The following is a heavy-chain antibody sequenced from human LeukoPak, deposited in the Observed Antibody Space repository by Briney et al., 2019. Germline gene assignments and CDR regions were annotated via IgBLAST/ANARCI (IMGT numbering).Heavy chain of an antibody. CDR1: GFPANTYA. CDR3: AKDLFPYSSSTIDY. CDR2: ISYDGRNK. Sequence: PGGSLRLSCAASGFPANTYAFHWVRQAPGKGLEWVAVISYDGRNKNYAESVKGRFTISRDNSNNTLYLQMNSLRAEDTAVYYCAKDLFPYSSSTIDYWGQGTLVTVSS. D-gene: IGHD6-6*01. V-gene: IGHV3-30*04. J-gene: IGHJ4*02.